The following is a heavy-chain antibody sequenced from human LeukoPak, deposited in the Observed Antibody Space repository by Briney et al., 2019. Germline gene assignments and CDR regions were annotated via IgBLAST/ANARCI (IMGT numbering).Heavy chain of an antibody. V-gene: IGHV3-23*01. J-gene: IGHJ5*02. CDR1: GFTFSSYA. CDR3: AKKVDCSSTSCYGPWFDP. CDR2: ISGSGGST. Sequence: SGGSLRLSCAASGFTFSSYAMSWVRQAPGKGLEWVSAISGSGGSTYYADSVKGRSTISRDNSKNTLYLQMNSLRAEDTAVYYCAKKVDCSSTSCYGPWFDPWGQGTLVTVSS. D-gene: IGHD2-2*01.